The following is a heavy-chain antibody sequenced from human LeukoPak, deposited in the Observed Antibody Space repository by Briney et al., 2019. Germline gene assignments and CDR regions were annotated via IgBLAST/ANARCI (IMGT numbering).Heavy chain of an antibody. CDR1: GGSITNTNYY. CDR3: ARVGGESGSFDY. J-gene: IGHJ4*02. V-gene: IGHV4-61*01. CDR2: IFYSGST. D-gene: IGHD1-26*01. Sequence: SETLSLTCTVSGGSITNTNYYWSWIRQPPGKGLEWIGHIFYSGSTNYNPSLKSRVTISVDTSKNQFSLKLNSVTAADTAVYYCARVGGESGSFDYWGQGTLVTVSS.